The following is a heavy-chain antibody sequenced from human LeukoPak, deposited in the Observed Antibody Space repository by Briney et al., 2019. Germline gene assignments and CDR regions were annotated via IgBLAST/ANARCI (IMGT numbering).Heavy chain of an antibody. J-gene: IGHJ6*03. CDR3: ASYYGPPSAYYYYYMDV. CDR2: INPNSGGT. CDR1: GYTFTGYY. D-gene: IGHD3-10*01. Sequence: ASVKVSCKASGYTFTGYYMHWVRQAPGQGLEWMGWINPNSGGTNYAQKFQGRVTTTRDTSISTAYMELSRLRSDDTAVYYCASYYGPPSAYYYYYMDVWGKGTTVTVSS. V-gene: IGHV1-2*02.